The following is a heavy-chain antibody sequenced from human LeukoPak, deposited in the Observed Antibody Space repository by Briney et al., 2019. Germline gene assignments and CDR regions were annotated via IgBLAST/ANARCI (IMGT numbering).Heavy chain of an antibody. CDR3: ARELTGTTTFDH. Sequence: SETLSLTCAVYGGSFSAYYWSWIRQPPGKGLEWIGEINYSGRTKYLPSLKSRVTISVDTSKNQFSLTLSSVTAADTAVYYCARELTGTTTFDHCGQGTLVTVSS. CDR2: INYSGRT. V-gene: IGHV4-34*01. CDR1: GGSFSAYY. J-gene: IGHJ4*02. D-gene: IGHD1/OR15-1a*01.